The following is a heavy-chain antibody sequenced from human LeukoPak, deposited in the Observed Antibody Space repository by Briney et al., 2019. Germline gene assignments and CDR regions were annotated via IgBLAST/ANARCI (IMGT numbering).Heavy chain of an antibody. D-gene: IGHD6-19*01. CDR2: ISAYNGNT. V-gene: IGHV1-18*01. CDR1: GYTFTSYG. Sequence: ASVKVSCRASGYTFTSYGISWVRQAPGQGLEWMGWISAYNGNTNYAQKLQGRVTMTTDTSTSTAYIELRSLRSDDTAVYYCATGIAVFDAFDIWGQGTMVTVSS. J-gene: IGHJ3*02. CDR3: ATGIAVFDAFDI.